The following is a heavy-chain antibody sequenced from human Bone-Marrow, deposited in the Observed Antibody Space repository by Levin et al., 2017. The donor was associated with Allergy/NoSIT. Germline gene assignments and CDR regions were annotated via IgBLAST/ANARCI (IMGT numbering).Heavy chain of an antibody. D-gene: IGHD3-10*01. J-gene: IGHJ3*02. CDR3: ARHGSYGSGSYYKDAFDI. CDR1: GGSISSSSYY. V-gene: IGHV4-39*01. Sequence: KSSETLSLTCTVSGGSISSSSYYWGWIRQPPGKGLEWIGSIYYSGSTYYNPSLKSRVTISVDTSKNQFSLKLSSVTAADTAVYYCARHGSYGSGSYYKDAFDIWGQGTMVTVSS. CDR2: IYYSGST.